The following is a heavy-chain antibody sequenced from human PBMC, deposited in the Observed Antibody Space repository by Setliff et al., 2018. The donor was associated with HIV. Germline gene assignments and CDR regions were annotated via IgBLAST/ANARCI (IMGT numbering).Heavy chain of an antibody. D-gene: IGHD1-26*01. CDR3: ARRMSSGSYYDY. CDR1: GDPISSGSYY. V-gene: IGHV4-61*05. CDR2: IYSSGST. J-gene: IGHJ4*02. Sequence: PSETLSLTCTVSGDPISSGSYYWGWIRQPPGKGLEWIGHIYSSGSTNYNPSLKSRVTISVDTSKNQISLKLSSVTAADTAVYYCARRMSSGSYYDYWGQGTLVTVSS.